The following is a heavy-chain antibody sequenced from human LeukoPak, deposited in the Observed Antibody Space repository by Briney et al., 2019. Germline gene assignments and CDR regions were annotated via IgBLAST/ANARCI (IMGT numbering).Heavy chain of an antibody. CDR3: TTDPPQLRYFDWLLPDY. CDR1: GFTFSSYG. CDR2: ISYDGSNK. J-gene: IGHJ4*02. Sequence: GGSLRLSCAASGFTFSSYGMHWVRQAPGKGLEWVAVISYDGSNKYYADSVKGRFTISRDNSKNTLYLQMNSLKTEDTAVYYCTTDPPQLRYFDWLLPDYWGQGTLVTVSS. V-gene: IGHV3-30*03. D-gene: IGHD3-9*01.